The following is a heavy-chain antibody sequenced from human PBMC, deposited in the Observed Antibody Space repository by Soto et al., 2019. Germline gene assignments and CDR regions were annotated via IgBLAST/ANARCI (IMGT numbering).Heavy chain of an antibody. Sequence: GASVKVSCKASGYTFTSYGISWVRQAPGQGLEWMGWISAYNGNTNYAQKLQGRVTMTTDTSTSTAYMELRSLRSDDTAVYYCARVDTMIVVSYWCFDPWGQGTLVTVSS. CDR1: GYTFTSYG. CDR2: ISAYNGNT. CDR3: ARVDTMIVVSYWCFDP. D-gene: IGHD3-22*01. V-gene: IGHV1-18*01. J-gene: IGHJ5*02.